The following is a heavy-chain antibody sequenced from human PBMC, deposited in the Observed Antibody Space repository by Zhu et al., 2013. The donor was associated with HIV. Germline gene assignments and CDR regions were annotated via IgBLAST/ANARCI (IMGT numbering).Heavy chain of an antibody. V-gene: IGHV1-2*02. CDR2: INPKNGGT. Sequence: QSGTEMKRPGTSVKVSCRPSGYRFTAYYIHWVRQAPGKGIEWMGWINPKNGGTKLAQTFRDRISVTRDTSINTIYMELRCLTSDDTAVYYCARDPSTRYYTDVWGKGTTVIVSS. CDR1: GYRFTAYY. CDR3: ARDPSTRYYTDV. D-gene: IGHD4-17*01. J-gene: IGHJ6*03.